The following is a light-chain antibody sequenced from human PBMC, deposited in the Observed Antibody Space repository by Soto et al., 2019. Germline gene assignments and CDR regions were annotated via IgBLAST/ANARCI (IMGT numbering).Light chain of an antibody. V-gene: IGKV3-15*01. Sequence: EIVMTQSPATLSVSPGERATLSCRASQSVSSDLAWYHQKPGQAPRLLIYSASTRATGIPARFSGSRSGTEFTLTINSLQSKDFAVYYCQQYNNWPRTFGQGTKVEIK. CDR2: SAS. CDR1: QSVSSD. CDR3: QQYNNWPRT. J-gene: IGKJ1*01.